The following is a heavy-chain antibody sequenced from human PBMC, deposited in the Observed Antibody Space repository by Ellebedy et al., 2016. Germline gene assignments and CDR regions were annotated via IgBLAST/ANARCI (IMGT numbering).Heavy chain of an antibody. D-gene: IGHD4-11*01. V-gene: IGHV4-39*07. CDR1: TFSSYA. Sequence: TFSSYAMSWVRQAPGKGLEWIGTIFYSGRTYYNPSLKSRVTISVDTSKNQFSLKLSSVTAADTAVYYCARDTVYYYYGMDVWGQGTTVTVSS. J-gene: IGHJ6*02. CDR2: IFYSGRT. CDR3: ARDTVYYYYGMDV.